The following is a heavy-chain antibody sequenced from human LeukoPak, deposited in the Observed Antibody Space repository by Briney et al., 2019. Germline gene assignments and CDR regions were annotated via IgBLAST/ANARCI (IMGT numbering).Heavy chain of an antibody. CDR2: ISSSGSTI. Sequence: GGSLRLSCAASGFTFSSYEMNWVRQAPGKGLEWVSYISSSGSTIYYADSVKGRFTISRDNAKNSLYLQMNSLRAEDTAVYYCARSNYYDSIQDYYYYGMDVWGQGTTVTVSS. D-gene: IGHD3-22*01. CDR1: GFTFSSYE. J-gene: IGHJ6*02. CDR3: ARSNYYDSIQDYYYYGMDV. V-gene: IGHV3-48*03.